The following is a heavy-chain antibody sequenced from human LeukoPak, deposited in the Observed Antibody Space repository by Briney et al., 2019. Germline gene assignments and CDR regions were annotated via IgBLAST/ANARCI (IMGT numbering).Heavy chain of an antibody. D-gene: IGHD1-7*01. Sequence: GGSLRLSCAASGFTFDDYAMHWVRQAPGKGLEWVSGISWNSGSIGYADSVKGRFTISRDNAKNSLYLQMNSLRAEDTALYYCALELTPGTNFDYWGQGTLVTVSS. CDR2: ISWNSGSI. V-gene: IGHV3-9*01. J-gene: IGHJ4*02. CDR3: ALELTPGTNFDY. CDR1: GFTFDDYA.